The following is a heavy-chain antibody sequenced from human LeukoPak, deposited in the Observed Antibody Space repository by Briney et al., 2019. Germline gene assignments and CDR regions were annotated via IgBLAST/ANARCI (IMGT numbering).Heavy chain of an antibody. V-gene: IGHV4-39*01. CDR2: IYYSGST. J-gene: IGHJ5*02. D-gene: IGHD6-13*01. CDR3: ARHRVYSSSWYVTPMGWFDP. Sequence: SETLSLTCTVSGGSISSSSYYWGWIRQPPGKGLEWIGSIYYSGSTYYNPSLKSRVTISVDTSKNQFSLKLSSVTAADTAVYYCARHRVYSSSWYVTPMGWFDPWGQGTLVTVSS. CDR1: GGSISSSSYY.